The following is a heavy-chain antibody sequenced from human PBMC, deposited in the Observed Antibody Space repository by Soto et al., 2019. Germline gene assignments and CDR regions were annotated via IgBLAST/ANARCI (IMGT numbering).Heavy chain of an antibody. CDR2: IRSKAYGGTT. Sequence: GGSLRLSCTASGFTFGDYAMSWFRQAPGKGLEWVGFIRSKAYGGTTEYAASVKGRFTISRDDSKSIAYLQMNSLKTEDTAVYYCTRDYSIVVVTDLESYYYGMDVWGPGTTVTVYS. CDR3: TRDYSIVVVTDLESYYYGMDV. J-gene: IGHJ6*02. D-gene: IGHD2-2*01. CDR1: GFTFGDYA. V-gene: IGHV3-49*03.